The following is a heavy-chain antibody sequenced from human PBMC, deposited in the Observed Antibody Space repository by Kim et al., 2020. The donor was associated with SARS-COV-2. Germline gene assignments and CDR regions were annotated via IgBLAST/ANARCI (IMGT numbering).Heavy chain of an antibody. J-gene: IGHJ6*02. CDR1: GFTFSSYA. V-gene: IGHV3-23*01. CDR2: ISGSGGST. Sequence: GGSLRLSCAASGFTFSSYAMSWVRQAPGKGLEWVSAISGSGGSTYYADSVKGRFTISRDNSKNTLYLQMNSLRAEDTAVYYCAKDPRGIAVLGYYYGMDVWGQGTTVTVSS. CDR3: AKDPRGIAVLGYYYGMDV. D-gene: IGHD6-19*01.